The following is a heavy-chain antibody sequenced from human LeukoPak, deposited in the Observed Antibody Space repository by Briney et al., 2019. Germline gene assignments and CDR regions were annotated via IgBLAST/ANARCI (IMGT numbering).Heavy chain of an antibody. CDR1: GGTFSTFA. CDR2: IIPSLGIT. CDR3: ARDYGDFYFDS. D-gene: IGHD4-17*01. J-gene: IGHJ4*02. Sequence: SVKVSCTASGGTFSTFAISWVRLAPGQGLEWMGRIIPSLGITHCAQKLQGRLTITADKSTSTTYMELGSLRSDDTAVYYCARDYGDFYFDSWGQGTLVTVSS. V-gene: IGHV1-69*04.